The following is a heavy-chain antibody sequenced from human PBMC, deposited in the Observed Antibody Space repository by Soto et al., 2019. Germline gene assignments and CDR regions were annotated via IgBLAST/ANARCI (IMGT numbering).Heavy chain of an antibody. CDR1: GYSFTSYW. J-gene: IGHJ6*02. D-gene: IGHD6-19*01. CDR2: IDPSDSYT. V-gene: IGHV5-10-1*01. CDR3: ASPSPVAGTAGTGGMDV. Sequence: PGESLQISCKGSGYSFTSYWISWVRQMPGKGLEWMGRIDPSDSYTNYSPSFQGHVTISADKSISTAYLQWSSLKASDTAMYYCASPSPVAGTAGTGGMDVWGQGTTVTVSS.